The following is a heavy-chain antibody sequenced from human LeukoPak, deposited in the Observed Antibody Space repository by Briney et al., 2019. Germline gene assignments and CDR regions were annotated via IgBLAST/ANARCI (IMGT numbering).Heavy chain of an antibody. Sequence: GGSLRLSCAASGFTFSSYAMHWVRQAPGKGLEWVAVISYDGSNKYYADSVKGRFTISRDNSKNTLYLQMNSLRAEDTAVYYCARAAVLYYYYGMDVWGQGTTVTVSS. V-gene: IGHV3-30-3*01. J-gene: IGHJ6*02. CDR3: ARAAVLYYYYGMDV. CDR2: ISYDGSNK. D-gene: IGHD6-13*01. CDR1: GFTFSSYA.